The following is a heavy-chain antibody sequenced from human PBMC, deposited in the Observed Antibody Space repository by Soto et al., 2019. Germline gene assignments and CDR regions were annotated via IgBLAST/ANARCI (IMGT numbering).Heavy chain of an antibody. V-gene: IGHV2-70*04. J-gene: IGHJ4*02. CDR3: ARMGVGATPYFDY. D-gene: IGHD1-26*01. Sequence: VPTLVNPTQSLTLTCTFSGFSLSTSGMRVSWIRQPPGKALEWLARIDWDDDKFYSTSLKTRLTISKETSKNQVVLTMTNMDPVDTATYYCARMGVGATPYFDYWGQGTLVTVSS. CDR2: IDWDDDK. CDR1: GFSLSTSGMR.